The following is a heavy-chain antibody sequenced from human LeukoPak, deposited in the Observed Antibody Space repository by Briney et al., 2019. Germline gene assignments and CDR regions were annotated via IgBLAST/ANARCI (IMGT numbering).Heavy chain of an antibody. Sequence: SQTLSLTCAVSGGSISSGGYSWSWIRQPPGKGLEWIGYIYHSGSTYYNPSLKSRVTISVDRSKNQFSLKLSSVTAAGTAVYYCARVGCSGGSCSYGMDVWGQGTTVTVSS. CDR3: ARVGCSGGSCSYGMDV. CDR1: GGSISSGGYS. CDR2: IYHSGST. V-gene: IGHV4-30-2*01. D-gene: IGHD2-15*01. J-gene: IGHJ6*02.